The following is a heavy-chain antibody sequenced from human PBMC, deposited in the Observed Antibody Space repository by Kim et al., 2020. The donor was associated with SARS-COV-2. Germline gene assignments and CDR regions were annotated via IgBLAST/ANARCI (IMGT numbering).Heavy chain of an antibody. J-gene: IGHJ6*02. CDR1: GYTFTSYA. D-gene: IGHD3-10*01. Sequence: ASVKVSCKASGYTFTSYAMHWVRQAPGQRLEWMGWINAGTGNTKYSQKFQGRVTITRDTSASTAYMELSSLRSEDTAVYYCARDGGGRLWFGELLSPGSYYYYGMDVWGQGTTVTVSS. CDR2: INAGTGNT. CDR3: ARDGGGRLWFGELLSPGSYYYYGMDV. V-gene: IGHV1-3*01.